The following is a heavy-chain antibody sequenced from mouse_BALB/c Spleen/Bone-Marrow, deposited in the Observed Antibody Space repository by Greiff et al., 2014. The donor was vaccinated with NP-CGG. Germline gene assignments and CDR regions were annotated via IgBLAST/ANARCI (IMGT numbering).Heavy chain of an antibody. CDR2: IWADGST. D-gene: IGHD1-2*01. CDR3: ARITTATGAMDY. Sequence: VQLVESGPGLVAPSQSLSITCTVSGFSLTNYGVHWVRQPPGKGLEWLGVIWADGSTNCNSALMSRLSISKDNSKSQVFFKMNSLQTDDTAMYYCARITTATGAMDYWGQGTSVTVSS. J-gene: IGHJ4*01. CDR1: GFSLTNYG. V-gene: IGHV2-9*02.